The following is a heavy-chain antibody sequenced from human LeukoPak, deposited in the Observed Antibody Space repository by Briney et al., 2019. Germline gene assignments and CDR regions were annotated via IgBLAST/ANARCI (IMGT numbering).Heavy chain of an antibody. CDR2: IGSSGSYI. Sequence: GGSLRLSCAASGFTFVSYTMNWVRQAPGKGLEWVASIGSSGSYIFYADSVKGRFTISRDNAKKSLSLQMNSLRAEDTAVYYCARARAAAGTWVDYWGQGTLVTVSS. V-gene: IGHV3-21*01. CDR3: ARARAAAGTWVDY. J-gene: IGHJ4*02. D-gene: IGHD6-13*01. CDR1: GFTFVSYT.